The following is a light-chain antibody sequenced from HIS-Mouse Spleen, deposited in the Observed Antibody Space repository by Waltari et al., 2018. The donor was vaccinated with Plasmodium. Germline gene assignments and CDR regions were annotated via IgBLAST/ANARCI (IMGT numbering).Light chain of an antibody. Sequence: AIRMTTSPSSFSSSPGDRVTLTCRVSQGISSYLAWYQQKPGKAPKLLIYAASTLQSGVPSRFSGSGSGTDFTLTISCLQSEDFATYYCQQYYSYPLTFGGGTKVEIK. CDR1: QGISSY. J-gene: IGKJ4*01. V-gene: IGKV1-8*01. CDR3: QQYYSYPLT. CDR2: AAS.